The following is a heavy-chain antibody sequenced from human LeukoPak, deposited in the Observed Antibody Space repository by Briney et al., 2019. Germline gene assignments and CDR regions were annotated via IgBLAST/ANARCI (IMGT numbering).Heavy chain of an antibody. D-gene: IGHD6-19*01. V-gene: IGHV3-23*01. Sequence: GGSLRLSCAASGFTFSSYAMSWVRQAPGKGLEWVSAVSDTGDSTYYADPVKGRFTISRDNSKNTLYLQMNSLRVEDTAVYYCAKGGQWLIFNWFDPWGQGTLVTVSS. CDR1: GFTFSSYA. J-gene: IGHJ5*02. CDR2: VSDTGDST. CDR3: AKGGQWLIFNWFDP.